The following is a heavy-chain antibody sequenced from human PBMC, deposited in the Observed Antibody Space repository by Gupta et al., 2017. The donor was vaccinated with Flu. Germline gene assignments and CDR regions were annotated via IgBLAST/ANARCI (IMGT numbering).Heavy chain of an antibody. CDR1: GFTFSNAW. CDR3: TTDTKNPYVLRYFDWLSTDYYYYYGMDV. J-gene: IGHJ6*02. CDR2: IKSKTDGGTT. V-gene: IGHV3-15*01. D-gene: IGHD3-9*01. Sequence: EVQLVESGGGLVKPGGSLRLSCAASGFTFSNAWMSWVRQAPGKGLEWVGRIKSKTDGGTTDYAAPVKGRFTISRDDSKNTLYLQMNSLKTEDTAVYYCTTDTKNPYVLRYFDWLSTDYYYYYGMDVWGQGTTVTVSS.